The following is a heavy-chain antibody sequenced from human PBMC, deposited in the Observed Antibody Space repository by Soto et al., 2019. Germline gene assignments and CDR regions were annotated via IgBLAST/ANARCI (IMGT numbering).Heavy chain of an antibody. J-gene: IGHJ4*02. V-gene: IGHV4-34*01. D-gene: IGHD3-22*01. Sequence: PSETLSLTCAVYGGSFSGYYWSWIRQPPGKGLEWIGEINHSGSTNYNPSLKSRVTISVDTSKNQFSLKLSSVTAADTAVYYCAAKRFYYDSTLGYWGQGTLVTVSS. CDR1: GGSFSGYY. CDR3: AAKRFYYDSTLGY. CDR2: INHSGST.